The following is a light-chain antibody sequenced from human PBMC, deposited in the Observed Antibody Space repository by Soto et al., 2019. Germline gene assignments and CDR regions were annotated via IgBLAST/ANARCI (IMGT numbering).Light chain of an antibody. V-gene: IGLV1-44*01. CDR3: AAWDDNLNVV. CDR2: NNN. CDR1: SSNIGINT. J-gene: IGLJ2*01. Sequence: QAVVTQPPSASGTPGQRVAISCSGSSSNIGINTVNWYQQLPGTAPKLLIYNNNQRPSGVPDRFSGSKSGTSASLAIRGLQSEDEADYYCAAWDDNLNVVFDGGTKVTVL.